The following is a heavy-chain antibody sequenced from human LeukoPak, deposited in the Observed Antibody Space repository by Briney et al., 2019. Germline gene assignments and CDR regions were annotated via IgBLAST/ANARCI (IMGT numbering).Heavy chain of an antibody. CDR1: GGSFSGYY. CDR3: ARASGQSGYMHYFDY. Sequence: SETLSLTCAVYGGSFSGYYWSWIRQPPGKGLEWIGEINHSGSTNYNPSLKSRVTISVDRSKNQFSLKLSSVTAADTAVYYCARASGQSGYMHYFDYWGQGTLVTVSS. J-gene: IGHJ4*02. V-gene: IGHV4-34*01. CDR2: INHSGST. D-gene: IGHD3-3*01.